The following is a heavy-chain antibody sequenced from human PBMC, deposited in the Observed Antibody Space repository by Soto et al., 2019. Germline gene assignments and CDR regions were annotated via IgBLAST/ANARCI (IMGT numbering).Heavy chain of an antibody. Sequence: EVQLVESGGGLVQPGGSLRLSCAASGFTVSSNYMSWVRQAPGKGLEWVSVLYSGGSTYYADSVKGRFTISRDNSKNTLYLQMNSLRAEDTAVYYCARGPVVVITYFDYWGQGTLVTVSS. V-gene: IGHV3-66*01. CDR2: LYSGGST. D-gene: IGHD3-22*01. J-gene: IGHJ4*02. CDR1: GFTVSSNY. CDR3: ARGPVVVITYFDY.